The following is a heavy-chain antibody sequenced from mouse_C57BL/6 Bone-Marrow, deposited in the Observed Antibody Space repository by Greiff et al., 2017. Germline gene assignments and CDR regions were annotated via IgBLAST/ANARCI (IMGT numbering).Heavy chain of an antibody. Sequence: QVQLQQSGPGLVAPSPSLSITCTASGFSLPSYAISWVRQPPGKGLEWLGVICTGGGANYNSAPKSRLSISKDNYKSQVFLKMNSLETDDTARYYCARTHYYGSSGFAYWGQGTLVTVSA. J-gene: IGHJ3*01. D-gene: IGHD1-1*01. V-gene: IGHV2-9-1*01. CDR2: ICTGGGA. CDR1: GFSLPSYA. CDR3: ARTHYYGSSGFAY.